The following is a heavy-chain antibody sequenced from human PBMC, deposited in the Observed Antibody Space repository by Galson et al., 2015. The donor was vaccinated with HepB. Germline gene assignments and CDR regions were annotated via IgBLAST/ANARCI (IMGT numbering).Heavy chain of an antibody. CDR3: AKSDFYGSGSYSFLYYYYAMDA. D-gene: IGHD3-10*01. J-gene: IGHJ6*02. V-gene: IGHV3-9*01. CDR1: GFTFDEYA. Sequence: SLRLSCAVSGFTFDEYAMHWVRQAPGKGLEWVSGISWNSDNIGYADSVKGRFTIYRDNAKKSLYLQMNSLRAEDTAFYYCAKSDFYGSGSYSFLYYYYAMDAWGQGTTVTVSS. CDR2: ISWNSDNI.